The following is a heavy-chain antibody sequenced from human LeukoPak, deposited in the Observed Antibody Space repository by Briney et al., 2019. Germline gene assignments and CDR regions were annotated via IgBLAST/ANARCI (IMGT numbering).Heavy chain of an antibody. CDR3: AKSPKTGFLFDY. V-gene: IGHV3-66*01. CDR1: GLTFSKYA. D-gene: IGHD1-1*01. Sequence: PGGSLRLSCAASGLTFSKYAMSWVRQAPGKGLEWVSVIYGGVNTVYADSVQGRFTISRDNSKSTLYLQMSSLRAEDTAVYYCAKSPKTGFLFDYWGKGTLVTVSS. J-gene: IGHJ4*02. CDR2: IYGGVNT.